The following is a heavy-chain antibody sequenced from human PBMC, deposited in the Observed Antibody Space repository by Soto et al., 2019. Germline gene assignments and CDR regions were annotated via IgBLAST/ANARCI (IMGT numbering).Heavy chain of an antibody. J-gene: IGHJ4*02. V-gene: IGHV3-23*01. CDR1: GFTFSSYA. CDR2: ISGSGGST. CDR3: ANPPSYRGTGYYTGRY. D-gene: IGHD3-9*01. Sequence: RRLSCAASGFTFSSYAMSWVRQAPGKGLEWVSAISGSGGSTYYADSVKGRFTISRDNSKNTLYLQMNSLRAEDTAVYYCANPPSYRGTGYYTGRYWGQGTLVTVSS.